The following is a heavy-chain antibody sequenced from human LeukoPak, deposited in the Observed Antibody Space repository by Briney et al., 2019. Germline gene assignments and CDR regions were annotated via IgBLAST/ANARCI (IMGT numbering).Heavy chain of an antibody. J-gene: IGHJ6*02. CDR1: GFTFSSYG. V-gene: IGHV3-33*01. D-gene: IGHD3-10*01. Sequence: GRSLRLSCAASGFTFSSYGMHWVRQAPGKGLEWVAVIWYDGSNKYYADSVKGRFTISRDNSKNTLYPQVNSLRAEDTAVYYCAREGLLWFGEYEDYYYYGMDVWGQGTTVTVSS. CDR2: IWYDGSNK. CDR3: AREGLLWFGEYEDYYYYGMDV.